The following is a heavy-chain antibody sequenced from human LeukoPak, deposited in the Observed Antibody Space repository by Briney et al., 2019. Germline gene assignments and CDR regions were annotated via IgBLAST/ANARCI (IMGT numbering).Heavy chain of an antibody. CDR1: GYTFDNYG. V-gene: IGHV1-18*01. D-gene: IGHD3-10*01. CDR3: ATVERFGEFSYYFDY. CDR2: ISPYNGNT. J-gene: IGHJ4*02. Sequence: ASVKVSCKASGYTFDNYGISWVRQAPGQGLEWMGWISPYNGNTNYAQSLQGRVTMTTDTPTSTAHMYLRSLGSEDTAVYYCATVERFGEFSYYFDYWGQGTLVTVSS.